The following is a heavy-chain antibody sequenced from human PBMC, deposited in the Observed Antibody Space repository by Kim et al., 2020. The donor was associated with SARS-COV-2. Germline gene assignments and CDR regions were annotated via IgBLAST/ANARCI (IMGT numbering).Heavy chain of an antibody. D-gene: IGHD1-26*01. Sequence: YAQKFQGRVTRTRNTSISTAYMELSSLRSEDTAVYYCLARATYYYYGMDVWGQGTTVTVSS. V-gene: IGHV1-8*01. J-gene: IGHJ6*02. CDR3: LARATYYYYGMDV.